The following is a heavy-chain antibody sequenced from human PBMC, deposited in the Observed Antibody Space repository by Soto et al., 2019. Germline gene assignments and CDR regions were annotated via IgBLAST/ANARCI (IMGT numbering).Heavy chain of an antibody. CDR1: GGSISSGGYS. CDR2: IYHSGST. D-gene: IGHD1-26*01. Sequence: QLQLQESGSGLVKPSQTLSLTCAVSGGSISSGGYSWSWIRQPPGKGLEWIGYIYHSGSTYYNPSLRRRVTISVDRSKNQFSLKLSSVTAADAAVCCCASSRGSPVPLDYWGQGTLVTVSS. J-gene: IGHJ4*02. CDR3: ASSRGSPVPLDY. V-gene: IGHV4-30-2*01.